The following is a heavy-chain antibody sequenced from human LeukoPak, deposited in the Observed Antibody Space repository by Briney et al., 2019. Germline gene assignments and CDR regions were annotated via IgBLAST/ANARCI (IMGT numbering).Heavy chain of an antibody. CDR2: INHSGST. Sequence: SETLSLTCAVYGGSFSGYYWSWIRQPPGKGLEWIGEINHSGSTNYNPSLKSRVTISVDTSKNQFSLKPSSVTAADTAVYYCAREFREEAYYDFWSGYYLDYWGQGTLVTVSS. CDR3: AREFREEAYYDFWSGYYLDY. V-gene: IGHV4-34*01. D-gene: IGHD3-3*01. J-gene: IGHJ4*02. CDR1: GGSFSGYY.